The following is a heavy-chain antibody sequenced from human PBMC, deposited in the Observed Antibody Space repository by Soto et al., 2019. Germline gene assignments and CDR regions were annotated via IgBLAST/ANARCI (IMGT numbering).Heavy chain of an antibody. CDR3: ARDLKLTWFDP. D-gene: IGHD1-1*01. CDR1: GYTFTNYA. CDR2: INAGNGYT. Sequence: ASVKVSCKASGYTFTNYAMHWVRQAPGQRLEWMGWINAGNGYTKYSQKFQGRVTITRDTSASTTYMELSSLRSEDTAVYYCARDLKLTWFDPWGQGTLVTVSS. V-gene: IGHV1-3*01. J-gene: IGHJ5*02.